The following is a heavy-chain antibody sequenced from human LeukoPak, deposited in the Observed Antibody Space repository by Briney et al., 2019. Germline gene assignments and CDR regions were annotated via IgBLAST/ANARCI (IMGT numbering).Heavy chain of an antibody. Sequence: PGGSLRLSCAASGFPFNNYAMHWVRQAPGKGLEWVAVISNDGTNKYYTDSVKGRFTISRDNSKSTLYLQMNSLRAEDTAVYYCARDCCGEWYFFDSWGQGTLVTVSS. D-gene: IGHD3-10*01. CDR2: ISNDGTNK. J-gene: IGHJ4*02. V-gene: IGHV3-30-3*01. CDR1: GFPFNNYA. CDR3: ARDCCGEWYFFDS.